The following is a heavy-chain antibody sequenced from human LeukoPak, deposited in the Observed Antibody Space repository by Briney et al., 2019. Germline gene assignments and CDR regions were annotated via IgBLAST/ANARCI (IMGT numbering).Heavy chain of an antibody. J-gene: IGHJ4*02. D-gene: IGHD6-13*01. CDR2: IHPGDPDP. Sequence: HGESLQISCKGSGYNFTNYWIGWVRPMPGKGLEWMGIIHPGDPDPRYSPSFQGQVTISADKSISTAYLQWSSLKASDTAMYYYAIGRGGQQLGDYWGQGTLVTVSS. CDR3: AIGRGGQQLGDY. V-gene: IGHV5-51*01. CDR1: GYNFTNYW.